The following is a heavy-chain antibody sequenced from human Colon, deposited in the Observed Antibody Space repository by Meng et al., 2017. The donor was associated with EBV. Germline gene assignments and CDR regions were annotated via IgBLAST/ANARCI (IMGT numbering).Heavy chain of an antibody. J-gene: IGHJ4*02. CDR1: GTSITSSNW. Sequence: QVQRLGSGAGLVKHSGPLSLTCAVSGTSITSSNWWSWVRQPPGKGLEWIGEIYYGGSTNYNPSLKSRVTISLDESKNQFSLRLASMTAADTAVYYCASLYGDFAFWGQGTLVTVSS. D-gene: IGHD4-17*01. CDR3: ASLYGDFAF. CDR2: IYYGGST. V-gene: IGHV4-4*02.